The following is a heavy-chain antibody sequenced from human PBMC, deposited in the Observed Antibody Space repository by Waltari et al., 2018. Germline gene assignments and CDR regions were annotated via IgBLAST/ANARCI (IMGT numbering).Heavy chain of an antibody. V-gene: IGHV3-7*01. J-gene: IGHJ6*02. CDR1: GFTISSNW. Sequence: EVQLVESGGGLVQPGGSLRLSWSASGFTISSNWMTWVRQDPGKGLEWVANINEDGGEKYYVDSVKGRLTIARDNAKKSLYLQMDTLRVEDTAVYYCARARGLDVWGQGTTVTVSS. CDR3: ARARGLDV. CDR2: INEDGGEK.